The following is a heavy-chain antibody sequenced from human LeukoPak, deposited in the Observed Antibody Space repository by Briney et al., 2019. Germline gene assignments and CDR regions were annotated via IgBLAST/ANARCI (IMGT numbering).Heavy chain of an antibody. V-gene: IGHV3-21*01. CDR3: ARAPRYYFDY. J-gene: IGHJ4*02. Sequence: GGSLRLSCAASRFTFSSYSMHWVRQAPGKGLEWVSSISGSSSYIYYADSVRGRFTISRDNAKNSLYLQMNSLRAEDTAVYYCARAPRYYFDYWGQGTLVTVSS. CDR2: ISGSSSYI. CDR1: RFTFSSYS.